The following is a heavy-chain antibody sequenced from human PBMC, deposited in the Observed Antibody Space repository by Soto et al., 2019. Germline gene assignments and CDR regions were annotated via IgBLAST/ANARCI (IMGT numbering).Heavy chain of an antibody. V-gene: IGHV3-48*02. D-gene: IGHD6-6*01. CDR1: GFTFSNYN. J-gene: IGHJ6*02. Sequence: GGYLRLSCAASGFTFSNYNMNWVRQAPGKGLEWVSYISRSSSSIYYADSVKGRFTISRDNAENSLYLQMSSLRDEDTALYYCARFHNSTSVRPTGMDVWGERNTVTVSS. CDR2: ISRSSSSI. CDR3: ARFHNSTSVRPTGMDV.